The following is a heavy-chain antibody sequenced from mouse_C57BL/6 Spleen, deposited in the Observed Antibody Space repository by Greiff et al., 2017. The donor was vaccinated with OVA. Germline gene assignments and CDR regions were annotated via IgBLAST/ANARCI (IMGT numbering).Heavy chain of an antibody. CDR3: TRDPYYGSTLRGYFDV. Sequence: QVQLKESGAELVRPGASVTLSCKASGYTFTDYEMHWVKQTPVHGLEWIGAIDPETCGTAYNQKFKGKAILTADKSSSTAYMELRSLTSEDSAVYYCTRDPYYGSTLRGYFDVWGTGTTVTVSS. CDR2: IDPETCGT. J-gene: IGHJ1*03. CDR1: GYTFTDYE. V-gene: IGHV1-15*01. D-gene: IGHD1-1*01.